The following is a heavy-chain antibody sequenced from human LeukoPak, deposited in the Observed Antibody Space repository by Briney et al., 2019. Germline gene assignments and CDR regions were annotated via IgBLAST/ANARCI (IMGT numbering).Heavy chain of an antibody. V-gene: IGHV1-8*01. CDR3: ARGRGGSYSGVY. CDR2: MNPDSGNT. CDR1: GYTFTSYD. D-gene: IGHD1-26*01. J-gene: IGHJ4*02. Sequence: ASVKVSCKASGYTFTSYDINWVRQATGQGLEWMGWMNPDSGNTGYAQKFQGRVTMTRNTSITTAYMELSSLRSEDTAVYYCARGRGGSYSGVYWGQGTLVTVSS.